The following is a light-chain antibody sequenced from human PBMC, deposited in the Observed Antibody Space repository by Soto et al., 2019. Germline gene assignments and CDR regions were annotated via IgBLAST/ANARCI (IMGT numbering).Light chain of an antibody. V-gene: IGKV3-20*01. Sequence: RVMTQSPATLSASPGERATLSCRASQSVSSSYLAWYQQKPGQAPRLLIYGASSRATGIPDRFSGSGSGTDFTLTISRLEPEDFAVYYCQQSGSSPITFGQGTRLEI. CDR1: QSVSSSY. CDR3: QQSGSSPIT. J-gene: IGKJ5*01. CDR2: GAS.